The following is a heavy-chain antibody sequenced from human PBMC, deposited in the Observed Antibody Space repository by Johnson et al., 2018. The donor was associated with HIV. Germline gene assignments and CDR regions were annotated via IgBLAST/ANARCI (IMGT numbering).Heavy chain of an antibody. V-gene: IGHV3-66*03. CDR3: ARGVGLVDGMIVDAFDI. J-gene: IGHJ3*02. Sequence: VQLVESGGGLIQPGGSLRLSCAASGFTVSSNYMSWVRQAPGKGLEWVSVIYSAGSTYYADSVKGRFTIYRDNSKNTLYLQMNSLRAEDTAVYYCARGVGLVDGMIVDAFDIWGQGTMVTVSS. D-gene: IGHD3-22*01. CDR2: IYSAGST. CDR1: GFTVSSNY.